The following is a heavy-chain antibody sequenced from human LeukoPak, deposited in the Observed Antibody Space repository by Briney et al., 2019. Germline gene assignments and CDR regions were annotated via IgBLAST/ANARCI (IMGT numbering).Heavy chain of an antibody. V-gene: IGHV4-59*08. J-gene: IGHJ5*02. CDR2: IYYSATT. Sequence: SETLSLTCTVSGGSISPYYWSWIRQPPGKGLEWIGYIYYSATTNYNPSLKSRVTISVDTSKNQFSLKLSSVTAADTAVYYCARSHPDYYDSSGYFYGVDPWGQGTLVTVSS. CDR1: GGSISPYY. CDR3: ARSHPDYYDSSGYFYGVDP. D-gene: IGHD3-22*01.